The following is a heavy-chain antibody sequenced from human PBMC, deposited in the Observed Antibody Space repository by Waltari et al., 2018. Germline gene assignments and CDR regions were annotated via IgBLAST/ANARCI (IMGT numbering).Heavy chain of an antibody. CDR1: GCPNNSDAYY. D-gene: IGHD5-18*01. CDR3: ARHASKRLL. Sequence: QLQLQESGPGLVKPSETLSLTCTVSGCPNNSDAYYWAWVRQPPGKGLEWIGSFYNGNTYYNPSLKSRVTISVDTSKNQVPLKLRSVTAADTAVYYCARHASKRLLWGQGTLVTVSA. CDR2: FYNGNT. J-gene: IGHJ4*02. V-gene: IGHV4-39*01.